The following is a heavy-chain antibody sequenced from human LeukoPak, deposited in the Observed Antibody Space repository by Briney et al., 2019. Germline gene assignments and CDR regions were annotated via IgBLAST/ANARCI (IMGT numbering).Heavy chain of an antibody. Sequence: GGSLRLSCAASGFTVSSNYMSWVRQAPGKGLEWVSVIYSGGSTYYADSVKGRFTISRDNSKNTLYLQMNSLRAEDTAVYYCARDGTAMVSYYYGMDVWGQGTTVTVSS. CDR1: GFTVSSNY. CDR3: ARDGTAMVSYYYGMDV. J-gene: IGHJ6*02. V-gene: IGHV3-66*01. CDR2: IYSGGST. D-gene: IGHD5-18*01.